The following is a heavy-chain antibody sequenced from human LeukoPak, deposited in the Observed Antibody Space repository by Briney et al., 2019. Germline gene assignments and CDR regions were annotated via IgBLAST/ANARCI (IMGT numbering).Heavy chain of an antibody. D-gene: IGHD3-22*01. CDR3: ARRGYYYDSSGYYHDAFDI. CDR1: GYSISIGYY. V-gene: IGHV4-38-2*01. CDR2: IYHSGST. J-gene: IGHJ3*02. Sequence: PSETLPLTCAVSGYSISIGYYWVWIRQPPGKGLEWIGSIYHSGSTYYNPSLKSRVTISVDTSKNQFSLKLSSVTAADTAVYYCARRGYYYDSSGYYHDAFDIWGQGTMVTVSS.